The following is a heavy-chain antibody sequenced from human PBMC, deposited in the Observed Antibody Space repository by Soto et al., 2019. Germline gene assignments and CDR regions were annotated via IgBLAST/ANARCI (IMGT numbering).Heavy chain of an antibody. CDR3: AKDPPWTVGPLAMDG. Sequence: GSLRLSCVASGFTFSTHAMSWVRQAPGKGLEWVSTFSGSGGNIYYAESVKGRLTISRDDSKNTLYLQMNSLRVEDTAVYYCAKDPPWTVGPLAMDGWGQGITVTVSS. CDR1: GFTFSTHA. CDR2: FSGSGGNI. J-gene: IGHJ6*02. V-gene: IGHV3-23*01. D-gene: IGHD2-2*01.